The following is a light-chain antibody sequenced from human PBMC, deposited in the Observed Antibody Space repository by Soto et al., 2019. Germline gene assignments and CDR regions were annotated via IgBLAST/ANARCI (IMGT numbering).Light chain of an antibody. Sequence: QSVLTQPPSVSGAPGQRVTISCTGSSSNIGAGYDVPWYQQLPGTAPKLLIYGNSNRPSGVPDRFSGSKSGTSASLASTGLQAEDEADYYCQSYDSSLSGVVFGGRSKLTVL. CDR2: GNS. V-gene: IGLV1-40*01. CDR3: QSYDSSLSGVV. J-gene: IGLJ2*01. CDR1: SSNIGAGYD.